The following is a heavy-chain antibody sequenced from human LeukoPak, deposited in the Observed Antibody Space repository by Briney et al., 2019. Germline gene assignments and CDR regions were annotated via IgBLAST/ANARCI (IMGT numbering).Heavy chain of an antibody. D-gene: IGHD3-3*01. CDR2: IYTSGST. CDR3: ARDRHDFWGGYYPGLFDP. CDR1: GGSISSYY. V-gene: IGHV4-4*07. J-gene: IGHJ5*02. Sequence: PSETLSLTCTVSGGSISSYYWSWIRQPAGKGLEWIGRIYTSGSTNYNPSLKSRVTMSVDTSKNQFSLKLSSVTAADTAVYYCARDRHDFWGGYYPGLFDPWGQGTLVTVSS.